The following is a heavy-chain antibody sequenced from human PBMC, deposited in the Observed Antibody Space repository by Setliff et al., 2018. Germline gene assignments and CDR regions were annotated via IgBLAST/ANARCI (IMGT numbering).Heavy chain of an antibody. CDR2: IHYSGTT. V-gene: IGHV4-39*01. Sequence: SETLSLTCTVSGASISSGTYYWAWIRQPPGKGLEWIGRIHYSGTTYCNPSLKSPVTISIDTSKNQFSLKLSSVTAADTAIYYCARHDARGYYYYMDVWGEGTTVTVS. CDR3: ARHDARGYYYYMDV. D-gene: IGHD3-10*01. J-gene: IGHJ6*03. CDR1: GASISSGTYY.